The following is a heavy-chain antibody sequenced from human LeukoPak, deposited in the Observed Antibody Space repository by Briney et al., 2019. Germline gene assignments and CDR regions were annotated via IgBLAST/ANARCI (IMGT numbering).Heavy chain of an antibody. J-gene: IGHJ6*03. CDR1: GFTFSSYS. CDR2: ISSSSSTI. CDR3: ARGNSYMDV. V-gene: IGHV3-48*01. Sequence: TGGSLRLSCAASGFTFSSYSMNWVRQAPGKGLEWVSYISSSSSTIYYADSVKGRFTISRDNAKNSLYLQMNSLRAEDTAVYSCARGNSYMDVWGKGTTVTVSS.